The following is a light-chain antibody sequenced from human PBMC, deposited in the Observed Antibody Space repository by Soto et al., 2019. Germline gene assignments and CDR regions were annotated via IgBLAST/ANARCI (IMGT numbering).Light chain of an antibody. J-gene: IGLJ2*01. CDR2: EAS. Sequence: QSVLTQPASVSGSPGQSITISCTGTSSDVGSHKLVSWYQQYPGKAPKLIIFEASKRPSGVSNRFSGSKSGNTASLTVSGLQAADEADYYCTSYAGSNIIFGGGTKLTVL. V-gene: IGLV2-14*02. CDR3: TSYAGSNII. CDR1: SSDVGSHKL.